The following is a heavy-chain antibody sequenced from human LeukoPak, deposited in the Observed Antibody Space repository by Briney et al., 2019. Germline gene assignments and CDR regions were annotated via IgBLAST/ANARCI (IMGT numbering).Heavy chain of an antibody. CDR1: GYRFTSYG. D-gene: IGHD6-19*01. V-gene: IGHV1-18*01. CDR3: ARQGWDEGTFDY. CDR2: ISAYNGNT. J-gene: IGHJ4*02. Sequence: ASVKVSCKASGYRFTSYGITWVRQAPGQGLEWMGWISAYNGNTNYAQKLQGRVTMTTDTSTSTAYMELRSLRSDDTAVYYCARQGWDEGTFDYWGQGTLVTVSS.